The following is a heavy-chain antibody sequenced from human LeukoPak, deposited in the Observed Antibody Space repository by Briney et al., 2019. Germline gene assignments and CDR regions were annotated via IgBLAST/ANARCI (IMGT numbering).Heavy chain of an antibody. Sequence: ASETLSLTCAVYGGSFSGYYWSWIRQPPGKGLEWIGEINHSGSTNYNPSLKSRVTISVDTSKNQFSLKLSSVTAADTAVYYCARGRMATSYWGQGTLVTVSS. CDR2: INHSGST. CDR3: ARGRMATSY. J-gene: IGHJ4*02. D-gene: IGHD5-24*01. CDR1: GGSFSGYY. V-gene: IGHV4-34*01.